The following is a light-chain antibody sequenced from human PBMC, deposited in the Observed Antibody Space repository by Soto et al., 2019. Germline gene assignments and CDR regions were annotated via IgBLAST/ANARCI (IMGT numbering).Light chain of an antibody. CDR1: QSVLDSSNTKNY. V-gene: IGKV4-1*01. Sequence: DIPMTQSPDSLAVSLGERATINCKSSQSVLDSSNTKNYLAWFQQKPGQPPKVLIYWASTRESGVPDRVRGSGSWTDFTLTICRLQDEDVAVYFCQQFYNTPPTVGQGTNLEIK. J-gene: IGKJ2*01. CDR2: WAS. CDR3: QQFYNTPPT.